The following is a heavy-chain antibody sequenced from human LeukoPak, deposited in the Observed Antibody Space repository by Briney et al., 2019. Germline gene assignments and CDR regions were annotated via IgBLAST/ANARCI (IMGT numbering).Heavy chain of an antibody. CDR1: GFTFSSYE. J-gene: IGHJ4*02. V-gene: IGHV3-48*03. CDR2: ISSSGSTT. Sequence: PGGSLRLSCVASGFTFSSYEMNWARQAPGKGLEWVSYISSSGSTTHYADSAEGRFTISRDNAKNSLYLQMNSLRGEDTAVYYCAAKEGTRSDFDYWGQGTLVTVAS. D-gene: IGHD1-14*01. CDR3: AAKEGTRSDFDY.